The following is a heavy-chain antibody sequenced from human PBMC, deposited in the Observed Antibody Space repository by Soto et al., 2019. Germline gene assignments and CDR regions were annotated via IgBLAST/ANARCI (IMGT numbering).Heavy chain of an antibody. J-gene: IGHJ6*02. Sequence: QVQLVQSGAEVKKPGSSVKVSCKASGGTFSSYAISWVRQAPGQGLEWMGGIIPIFGTANYAQKFQGRVTITADESTSTAYMELSSLRSEDTAVYYCARWLTAGSAYYNYYGMDVWGQGTTVTVSS. CDR2: IIPIFGTA. CDR1: GGTFSSYA. V-gene: IGHV1-69*01. CDR3: ARWLTAGSAYYNYYGMDV. D-gene: IGHD3-10*01.